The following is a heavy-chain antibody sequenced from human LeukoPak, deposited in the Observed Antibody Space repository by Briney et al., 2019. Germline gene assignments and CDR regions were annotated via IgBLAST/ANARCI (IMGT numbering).Heavy chain of an antibody. J-gene: IGHJ6*02. V-gene: IGHV4-34*01. CDR3: ARGHFRSYYYDSSGYSQRSYGVDV. D-gene: IGHD3-22*01. CDR2: INHSGST. CDR1: GGSFSGYY. Sequence: SETLSLTCAVYGGSFSGYYWSWIRQPPGKGLEWIGEINHSGSTNYNPSLKSRVTISVDTSKNQFSLKLSSVTAADTAVYYCARGHFRSYYYDSSGYSQRSYGVDVWGQGTTVTVSS.